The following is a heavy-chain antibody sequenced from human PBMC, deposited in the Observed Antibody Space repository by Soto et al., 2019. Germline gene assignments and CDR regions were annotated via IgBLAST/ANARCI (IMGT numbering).Heavy chain of an antibody. CDR2: FDPEDDEI. Sequence: ASVKVSCKVSGYTLIDLSMHWVRQAPGKGLEWMGGFDPEDDEIIYAQKFKGRVTMTEDTSTDTAYMELNSLRPEATAVYFCATALATVIRRGDHWG. D-gene: IGHD4-17*01. V-gene: IGHV1-24*01. CDR3: ATALATVIRRGDH. CDR1: GYTLIDLS. J-gene: IGHJ4*01.